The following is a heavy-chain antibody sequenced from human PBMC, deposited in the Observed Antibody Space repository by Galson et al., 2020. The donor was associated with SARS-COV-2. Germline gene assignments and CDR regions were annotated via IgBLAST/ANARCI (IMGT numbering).Heavy chain of an antibody. V-gene: IGHV4-39*07. CDR3: ARDVIAARQGTFDY. J-gene: IGHJ4*02. Sequence: SETLSLTCTVSGGSISSSSYYWGWIRQPPGKGLEWIGSIYYSGSTYYNPSLKSRVTISVDTSKNQFSLKLSSVTAADTAVYYCARDVIAARQGTFDYWGQGTLVTVSS. D-gene: IGHD6-6*01. CDR1: GGSISSSSYY. CDR2: IYYSGST.